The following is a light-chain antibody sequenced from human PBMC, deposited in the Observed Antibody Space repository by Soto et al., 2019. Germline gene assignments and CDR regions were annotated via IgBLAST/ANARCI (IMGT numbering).Light chain of an antibody. V-gene: IGKV1-5*03. CDR2: KAS. J-gene: IGKJ1*01. Sequence: DIQMTQSPSTLSASVGDRVTITCRASQSVDTCLAWYQQKPGKAPHLLIYKASSLETGVPSRFSGSGSVTEFTLTISSLQPDDFATYCQQFYRYPWTFGQGTKVEIK. CDR1: QSVDTC. CDR3: QQFYRYPWT.